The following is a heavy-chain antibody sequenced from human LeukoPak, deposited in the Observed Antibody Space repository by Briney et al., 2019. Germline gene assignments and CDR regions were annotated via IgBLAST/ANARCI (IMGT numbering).Heavy chain of an antibody. J-gene: IGHJ4*02. CDR2: IYYSGST. Sequence: ASGTLSLTCTVSGGSISSYYWSWIRQPPGKGLEWIGYIYYSGSTNYNPSLKSRVIISVDTSKNQFSLKLSSVTAADTAVYYCARSSGNPNFDYWGQGTLVTVSS. D-gene: IGHD4-23*01. V-gene: IGHV4-59*01. CDR1: GGSISSYY. CDR3: ARSSGNPNFDY.